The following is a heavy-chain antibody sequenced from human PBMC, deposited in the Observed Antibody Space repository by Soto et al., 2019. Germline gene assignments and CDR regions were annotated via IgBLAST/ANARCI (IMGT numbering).Heavy chain of an antibody. CDR3: ATDNIIPAAANYYYGMDV. Sequence: ASVKVSCKVSGYTLTELSMHWVRQAPGKGLEWMGGFDPEDGETIYAQKFQGRVTMTEDTSTDTAYMELSSLRSEDTAVYYCATDNIIPAAANYYYGMDVWGQGTTVTVSS. D-gene: IGHD2-2*01. V-gene: IGHV1-24*01. CDR2: FDPEDGET. J-gene: IGHJ6*02. CDR1: GYTLTELS.